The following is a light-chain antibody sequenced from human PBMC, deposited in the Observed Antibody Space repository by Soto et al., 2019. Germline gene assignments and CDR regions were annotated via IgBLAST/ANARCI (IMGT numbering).Light chain of an antibody. CDR3: QQYGSSPTWT. J-gene: IGKJ1*01. Sequence: ERVVTQSPGTLSLSPGERATLSCRARQSVSSNYLAWYQQKSGQAPRLLIYGASTRATGIPDMFSGSGSGTDFTLTISRLEPEDSAVYYCQQYGSSPTWTFGQGTKVEIK. V-gene: IGKV3-20*01. CDR1: QSVSSNY. CDR2: GAS.